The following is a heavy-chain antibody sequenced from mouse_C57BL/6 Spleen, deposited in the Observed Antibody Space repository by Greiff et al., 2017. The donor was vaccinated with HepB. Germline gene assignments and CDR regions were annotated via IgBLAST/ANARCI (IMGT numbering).Heavy chain of an antibody. D-gene: IGHD1-1*01. CDR1: GYSFTDYN. CDR3: SYGSSGPAWFAY. Sequence: EVQLQHSGPELVKPGASVKISCKASGYSFTDYNMNWVKQSNGKSLEWIGVINPNYGTTSYNQKFKGKATLTVDQSSSTAYMQLNSLTSEDAAVYYYSYGSSGPAWFAYWGQGTLVTVSA. J-gene: IGHJ3*01. V-gene: IGHV1-39*01. CDR2: INPNYGTT.